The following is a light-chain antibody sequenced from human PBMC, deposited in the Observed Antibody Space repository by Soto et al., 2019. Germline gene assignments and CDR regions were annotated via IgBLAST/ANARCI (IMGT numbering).Light chain of an antibody. Sequence: EIVMTQSPATLSVSPGARVTLSGRASQSVGSNLAWYQQKPGQAPRLLIYGESSRATGIPATFSGSVSGAEFTLTISSLQSEDFAIYYCQQYSNWPFTFGPGTRVELK. CDR1: QSVGSN. CDR3: QQYSNWPFT. CDR2: GES. J-gene: IGKJ2*01. V-gene: IGKV3-15*01.